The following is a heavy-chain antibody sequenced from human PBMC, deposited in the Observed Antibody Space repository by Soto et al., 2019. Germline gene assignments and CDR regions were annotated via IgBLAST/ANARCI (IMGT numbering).Heavy chain of an antibody. CDR1: GYTFTSYG. J-gene: IGHJ4*02. V-gene: IGHV1-18*01. D-gene: IGHD3-22*01. CDR2: ISAYNGNT. CDR3: AREGTVLYDSSGYYYNYFDY. Sequence: QVPLVQSGAEVKKPGASVKVSCKASGYTFTSYGISWVRQAPGQGLEWMGWISAYNGNTNYAQKLQGRVTMTTDTSTSTAYMELRSLRSDDTAVYYCAREGTVLYDSSGYYYNYFDYWGQGTLVTVSS.